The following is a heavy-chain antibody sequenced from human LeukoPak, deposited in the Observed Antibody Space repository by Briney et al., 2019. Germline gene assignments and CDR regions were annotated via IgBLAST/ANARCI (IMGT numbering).Heavy chain of an antibody. CDR3: ARGHHYDSSGYYYFDY. J-gene: IGHJ4*02. CDR2: ISSSGSTI. D-gene: IGHD3-22*01. CDR1: GFTFSSYE. V-gene: IGHV3-48*03. Sequence: GGSLRLSCAASGFTFSSYEMNWVRQAPGKGLEWVSYISSSGSTIYYADSVKGRFTISRDNAKNSLYLQMNSLRAEDTAVYYCARGHHYDSSGYYYFDYWGQGTLVTVSS.